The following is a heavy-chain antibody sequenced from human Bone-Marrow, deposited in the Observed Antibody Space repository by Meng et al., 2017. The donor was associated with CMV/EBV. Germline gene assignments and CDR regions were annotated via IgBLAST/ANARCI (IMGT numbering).Heavy chain of an antibody. J-gene: IGHJ4*02. Sequence: GGSLRLSCAASGFTFSSYEMNWVRQAPGKGLEWVSGISSSGANTYYADSVKGRFTISRDNAKNTLYLQMNSLRAEDTALYYCAKDAPTSATTWYPFDSWGQGTLVTVSS. CDR1: GFTFSSYE. CDR2: ISSSGANT. V-gene: IGHV3-23*01. D-gene: IGHD6-13*01. CDR3: AKDAPTSATTWYPFDS.